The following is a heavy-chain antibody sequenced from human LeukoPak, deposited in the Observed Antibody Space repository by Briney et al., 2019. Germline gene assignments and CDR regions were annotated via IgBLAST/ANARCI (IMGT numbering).Heavy chain of an antibody. J-gene: IGHJ5*02. V-gene: IGHV1-69*05. Sequence: SVKVSCKASGGTFSSYAISWVRQAPGQGLEWMGGIIPIFGTANYAQKFQGRVTITTDESTSTAYMELSSLRSEDTAVYYCARTIGVEYSSPIRFDPWGQGTLVTVSS. CDR3: ARTIGVEYSSPIRFDP. D-gene: IGHD6-6*01. CDR2: IIPIFGTA. CDR1: GGTFSSYA.